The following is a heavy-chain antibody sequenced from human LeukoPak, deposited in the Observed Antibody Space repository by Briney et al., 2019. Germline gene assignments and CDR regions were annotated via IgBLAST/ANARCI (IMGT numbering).Heavy chain of an antibody. Sequence: GESLRLSCAASGFTFDDYGMSWVRQAPGKGLEWVSAISGSGGSTYYADSVKGRFTISRDNSKNTLYLQMNSLRAEDTAVYYCAKDTLPGSAAYYYYGMDVWGQGTTVTVSS. CDR2: ISGSGGST. V-gene: IGHV3-23*01. CDR1: GFTFDDYG. CDR3: AKDTLPGSAAYYYYGMDV. J-gene: IGHJ6*02. D-gene: IGHD6-25*01.